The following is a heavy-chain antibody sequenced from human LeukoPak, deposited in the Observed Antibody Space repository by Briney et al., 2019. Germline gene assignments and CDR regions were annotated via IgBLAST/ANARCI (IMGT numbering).Heavy chain of an antibody. Sequence: GASLRLSCAASGFTFSSYAMSWVRQAPGKGLEWVSAISGSGGSTYYADSVKGRFTISRDNFKNTLYLQMNSLRAEDTAVYYCAKLNGVTFDYWGQGTLVTVSS. CDR3: AKLNGVTFDY. CDR2: ISGSGGST. CDR1: GFTFSSYA. J-gene: IGHJ4*02. V-gene: IGHV3-23*01. D-gene: IGHD5-18*01.